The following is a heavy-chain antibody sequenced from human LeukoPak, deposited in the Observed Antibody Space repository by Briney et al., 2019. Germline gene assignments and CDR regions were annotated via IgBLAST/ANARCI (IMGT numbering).Heavy chain of an antibody. V-gene: IGHV3-21*01. CDR3: ARAPTTVTTIAYYYYGMDV. D-gene: IGHD4-17*01. J-gene: IGHJ6*02. CDR1: GFTFSSYS. CDR2: ISSSSSYI. Sequence: GGSLRLSCAASGFTFSSYSMNWVRQAPGKGLEWVSSISSSSSYIYYADSVKGRFTISRDNAKNSLYLRMNSLRAEDTAVYYCARAPTTVTTIAYYYYGMDVWGQGTTVTVSS.